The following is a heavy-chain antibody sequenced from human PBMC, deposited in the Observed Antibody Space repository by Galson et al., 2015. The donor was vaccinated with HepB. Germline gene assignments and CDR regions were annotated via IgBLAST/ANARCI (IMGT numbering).Heavy chain of an antibody. Sequence: SLRLSCAASGFSIRSHYTNWVRQAPGKGLEWVSLIHGGNNKYYADSVKGRFTLFSDDSSNTLDLQMNSLRAEDTAVYYCAQLGTGYWGQGTLVTVSS. CDR1: GFSIRSHY. CDR2: IHGGNNK. J-gene: IGHJ4*02. D-gene: IGHD6-13*01. V-gene: IGHV3-53*01. CDR3: AQLGTGY.